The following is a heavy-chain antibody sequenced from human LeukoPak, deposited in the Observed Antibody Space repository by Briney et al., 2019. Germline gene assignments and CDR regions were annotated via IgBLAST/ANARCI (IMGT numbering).Heavy chain of an antibody. CDR2: ISAYNGNT. V-gene: IGHV1-18*01. CDR1: GYTFTSYG. D-gene: IGHD4-17*01. CDR3: ARGSRGNGDYLDY. J-gene: IGHJ4*02. Sequence: GASVKVSCKSSGYTFTSYGISWVRQAPGQGLEWMGWISAYNGNTHYAQKLQGRVTMTRDMSTSTVYMELSSLRSEDTAVYYCARGSRGNGDYLDYWGQGTLVTVSS.